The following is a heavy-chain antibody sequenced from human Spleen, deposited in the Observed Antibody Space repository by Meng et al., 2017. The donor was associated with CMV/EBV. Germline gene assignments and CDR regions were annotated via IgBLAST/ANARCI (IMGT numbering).Heavy chain of an antibody. CDR1: GASYSRSTYY. CDR3: VNVHSNYSPYFNH. CDR2: IYYSGST. V-gene: IGHV4-39*01. D-gene: IGHD4-11*01. Sequence: SETLSLTCTVSGASYSRSTYYWGCVRQRPGNRLEWIGSIYYSGSTFYNPSLKSRVTFSVDTSRNQFSLMLSSVTAADTAVYYCVNVHSNYSPYFNHWGQGILVTVSS. J-gene: IGHJ4*02.